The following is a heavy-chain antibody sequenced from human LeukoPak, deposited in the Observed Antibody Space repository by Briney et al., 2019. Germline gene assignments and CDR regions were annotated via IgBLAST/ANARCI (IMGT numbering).Heavy chain of an antibody. Sequence: GGSLRLSCEAYGFTFSNAWMTWVRQSPGKGLEWIGRIKSREDGGTTEYAEPVKGRFTISRDDSKKTLYLQLNSLKSEDTAIYYCSTRAGSFSSNFWGQGTLVTVSS. J-gene: IGHJ4*02. CDR2: IKSREDGGTT. CDR3: STRAGSFSSNF. CDR1: GFTFSNAW. V-gene: IGHV3-15*01. D-gene: IGHD6-6*01.